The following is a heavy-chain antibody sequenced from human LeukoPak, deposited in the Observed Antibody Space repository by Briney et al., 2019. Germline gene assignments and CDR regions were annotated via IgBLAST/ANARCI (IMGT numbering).Heavy chain of an antibody. V-gene: IGHV1-2*02. Sequence: GASVKLSCKASGYTFTGYYMHWVRQAPGQGLEWMGWINPNSGGTNYAQKFQGRVTMTTDTSISTAYMDLSRLRSDDTAVYYWARDGYYDSSGYLSIWGQGTMVTVSS. D-gene: IGHD3-22*01. CDR3: ARDGYYDSSGYLSI. J-gene: IGHJ3*02. CDR1: GYTFTGYY. CDR2: INPNSGGT.